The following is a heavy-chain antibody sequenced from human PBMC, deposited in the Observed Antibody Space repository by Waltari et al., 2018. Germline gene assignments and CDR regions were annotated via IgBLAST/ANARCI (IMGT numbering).Heavy chain of an antibody. CDR2: IDHSGST. CDR3: ARSGGGTMVVTIYQFDY. V-gene: IGHV4-38-2*01. Sequence: QVQLQESGPGLVKPSETLSLTCAVSGYSISSGYYWGWIRQPPGKGLEWIGSIDHSGSTYYNPSLKSRVTISVDTSKNQFSLKLSSVTAADTAVYYCARSGGGTMVVTIYQFDYWGQGTLVTVSS. CDR1: GYSISSGYY. J-gene: IGHJ4*02. D-gene: IGHD2-15*01.